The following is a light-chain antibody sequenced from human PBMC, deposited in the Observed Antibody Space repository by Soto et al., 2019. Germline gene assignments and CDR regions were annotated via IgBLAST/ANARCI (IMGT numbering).Light chain of an antibody. CDR2: EVS. CDR1: SSDVGSYNL. V-gene: IGLV2-23*02. CDR3: CSYAGSSTPVV. Sequence: QSALTQPASVSGSPGQSITISCTGTSSDVGSYNLVSGYQQHPGKAPKLMIYEVSKRPSGVSNRFSGSKSGNTASLTISGLQAEGEADYYCCSYAGSSTPVVFGGGTKVTVL. J-gene: IGLJ2*01.